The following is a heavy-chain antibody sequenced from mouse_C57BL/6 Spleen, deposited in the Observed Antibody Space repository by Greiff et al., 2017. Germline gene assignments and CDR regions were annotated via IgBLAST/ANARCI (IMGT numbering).Heavy chain of an antibody. Sequence: VQLQQSGPELVKPGASVKIPCKASGYTFTDYNMDWVKQSHGKSLEWIGDINPNNGGTIYNQKFKGKATLTVDKSSSTAYMELSSLTSEDTAVXYCARGGYYGSRAFYYAIDYWGQGTSVTVSS. D-gene: IGHD1-1*01. CDR1: GYTFTDYN. V-gene: IGHV1-18*01. CDR3: ARGGYYGSRAFYYAIDY. CDR2: INPNNGGT. J-gene: IGHJ4*01.